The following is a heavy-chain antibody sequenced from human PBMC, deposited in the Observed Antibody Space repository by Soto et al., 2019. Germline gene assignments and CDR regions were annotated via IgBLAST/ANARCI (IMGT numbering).Heavy chain of an antibody. CDR2: INPSGGST. D-gene: IGHD3-22*01. CDR3: ARRGRGFYPYYFDY. J-gene: IGHJ4*02. Sequence: ASVKVSCKASGYTFTNYYIHWVRQAPGQGLEWMAVINPSGGSTIYAQKFQGRVIMTRDTSTSTVYMGLSSLTSEDTAVYYCARRGRGFYPYYFDYWGQGTLVTVSS. CDR1: GYTFTNYY. V-gene: IGHV1-46*01.